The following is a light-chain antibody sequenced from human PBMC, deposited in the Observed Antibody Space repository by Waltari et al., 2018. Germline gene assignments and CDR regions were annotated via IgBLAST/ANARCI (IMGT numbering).Light chain of an antibody. Sequence: QSALTPPASVSGSPGQSITLSCTGTSSDVGGSHSVSLDQQHPGKAPKLMVYDVSSRPSGVSNRFSGSKSGNTASLTISVLQAEDEADYYCSSYTSSSTLYVFGTGTKVTVL. J-gene: IGLJ1*01. CDR2: DVS. V-gene: IGLV2-14*03. CDR3: SSYTSSSTLYV. CDR1: SSDVGGSHS.